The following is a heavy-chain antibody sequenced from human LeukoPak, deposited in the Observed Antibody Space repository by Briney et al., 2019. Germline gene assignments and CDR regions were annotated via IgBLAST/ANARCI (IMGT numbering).Heavy chain of an antibody. CDR3: ASSGSYRFDY. CDR2: ITASGTAM. V-gene: IGHV3-48*02. J-gene: IGHJ4*02. Sequence: GGSLRLSCAASGYTFSSYSMNWVRQAPGKGLEWVSHITASGTAMFYADSVKGRFTISRDNAKNSLYLQMNSLRDEDTAVYYCASSGSYRFDYWGQGTLVTVSS. D-gene: IGHD1-26*01. CDR1: GYTFSSYS.